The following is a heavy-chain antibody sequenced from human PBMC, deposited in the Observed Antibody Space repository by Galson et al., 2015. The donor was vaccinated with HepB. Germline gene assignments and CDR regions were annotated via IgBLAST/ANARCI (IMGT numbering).Heavy chain of an antibody. CDR3: ARVAEMGAVAGPFDY. J-gene: IGHJ4*02. CDR2: IWYDGSNK. D-gene: IGHD6-19*01. Sequence: SLRLSCAASGFTFSSYGMHWVRQAPGKGLAWVAVIWYDGSNKYYADSVKGRFTISRDNSKNTLYLQMNSLRAEDTAVYYCARVAEMGAVAGPFDYWGQGTLVTVSS. CDR1: GFTFSSYG. V-gene: IGHV3-33*01.